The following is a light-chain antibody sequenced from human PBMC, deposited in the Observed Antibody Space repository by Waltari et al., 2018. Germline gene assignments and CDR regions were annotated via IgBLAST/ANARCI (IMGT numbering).Light chain of an antibody. V-gene: IGKV4-1*01. Sequence: DIVMTQSQDSLVVSLGEGATINCKSSQSVTFNNKNYLAWNQQMPGQPPKLLISCASSRTSGVPERFSGSRSGTDFTLPISNRQAEDVSIDYCQQSSSSPPYTFGQGTKLEIK. CDR2: CAS. CDR1: QSVTFNNKNY. CDR3: QQSSSSPPYT. J-gene: IGKJ2*01.